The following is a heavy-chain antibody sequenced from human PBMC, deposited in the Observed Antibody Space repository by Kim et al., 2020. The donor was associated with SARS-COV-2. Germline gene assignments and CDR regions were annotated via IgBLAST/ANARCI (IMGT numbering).Heavy chain of an antibody. CDR2: ISSSSSYI. CDR3: AIPPGSVCYYYGMDV. CDR1: GFTFSNYS. D-gene: IGHD1-26*01. V-gene: IGHV3-21*01. Sequence: GGSLRLSCAASGFTFSNYSMNWVRQAPGKGLEWVSSISSSSSYIYYADSVKGRFTISRDNAKNSLYLQMNSLRAEDTAVYYCAIPPGSVCYYYGMDVWGQGTTVTVSS. J-gene: IGHJ6*02.